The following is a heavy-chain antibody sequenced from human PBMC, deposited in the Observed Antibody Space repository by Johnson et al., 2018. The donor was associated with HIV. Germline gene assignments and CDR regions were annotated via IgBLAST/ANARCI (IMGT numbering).Heavy chain of an antibody. CDR2: INWNSGSR. CDR3: VRAQFLEWLFFDAFDI. V-gene: IGHV3-9*01. CDR1: GFAFSSYA. J-gene: IGHJ3*02. D-gene: IGHD3-3*01. Sequence: VQLVESGGGVVQPGRSLRLSCAASGFAFSSYAMHWVRQAPGKGPEWVSGINWNSGSRGYADSVKGRFTISRDNAKSSLYLQMNSLRAEDTALYYCVRAQFLEWLFFDAFDIWGQGTVVTVSS.